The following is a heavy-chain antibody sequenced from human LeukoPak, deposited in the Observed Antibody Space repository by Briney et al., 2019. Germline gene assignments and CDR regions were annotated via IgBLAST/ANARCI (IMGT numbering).Heavy chain of an antibody. J-gene: IGHJ4*02. CDR3: ARAIVGATPYYFDY. D-gene: IGHD1-26*01. CDR2: IIPILGIA. V-gene: IGHV1-69*04. Sequence: ASVKVSCKASGGTFSSYAISWVRQAPGQGLEWMGRIIPILGIANYAQKFQGRVTITADKSTSTAYMELSSLRSEDTAVYYCARAIVGATPYYFDYWGQGTLVTVSS. CDR1: GGTFSSYA.